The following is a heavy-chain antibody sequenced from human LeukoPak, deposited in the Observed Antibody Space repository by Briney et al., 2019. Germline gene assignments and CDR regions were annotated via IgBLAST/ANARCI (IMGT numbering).Heavy chain of an antibody. Sequence: SETLSLTCTVSGGSISSYYWSWIRQPPGKGLEWIGYIYYSGSTNYNPSLKSRVTISVDTSKNQFSLKLSSVTAADTAVYYCARAGRGYYYDSSGYIDYWGQGTLVTVSS. D-gene: IGHD3-22*01. CDR1: GGSISSYY. CDR3: ARAGRGYYYDSSGYIDY. V-gene: IGHV4-59*01. J-gene: IGHJ4*02. CDR2: IYYSGST.